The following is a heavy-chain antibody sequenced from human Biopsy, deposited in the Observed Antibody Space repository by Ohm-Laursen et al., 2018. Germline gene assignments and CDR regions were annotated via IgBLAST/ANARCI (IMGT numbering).Heavy chain of an antibody. V-gene: IGHV4-59*11. J-gene: IGHJ6*02. CDR1: GGSLSAHY. CDR3: ARDFRAGSGFLRSNNQYCGMDV. D-gene: IGHD2/OR15-2a*01. CDR2: LHYHNGRS. Sequence: SDTESLTRAFSGGSLSAHYRTWIRQSPGKGLERIGYLHYHNGRSSYNPSLKRRVTMSVDTSQNQFSLNLNSVTAADTAVYYCARDFRAGSGFLRSNNQYCGMDVWGPGTRVTVSS.